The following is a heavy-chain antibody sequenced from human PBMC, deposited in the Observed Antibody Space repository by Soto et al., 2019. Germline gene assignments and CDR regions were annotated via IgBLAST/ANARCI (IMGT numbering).Heavy chain of an antibody. Sequence: PGGSLRLSCAASGFIFTSYSMVWVRQAPGKGLEWVSSISSSSDFIHYADSVKGRFTISRDNAQNSLYLQMDSLTSEDTAVYYCARDRSADRFVQYFQHWGPGTLVTVSS. V-gene: IGHV3-21*01. CDR1: GFIFTSYS. J-gene: IGHJ1*01. D-gene: IGHD6-19*01. CDR3: ARDRSADRFVQYFQH. CDR2: ISSSSDFI.